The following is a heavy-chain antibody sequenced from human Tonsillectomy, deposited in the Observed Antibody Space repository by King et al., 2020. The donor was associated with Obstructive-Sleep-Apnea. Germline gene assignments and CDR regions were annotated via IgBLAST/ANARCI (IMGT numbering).Heavy chain of an antibody. D-gene: IGHD1-26*01. CDR2: IHCGESYT. V-gene: IGHV5-10-1*03. J-gene: IGHJ3*02. CDR3: AKSSGSYENDPFHI. CDR1: GYKFTSYW. Sequence: DVQLVESGAEVKKPGESLRISCKGSGYKFTSYWISWVRQMPGKGLEWMGRIHCGESYTKYSPSFQGHFTISVDTSFTTAYMQWSSLKASDSAMYYCAKSSGSYENDPFHIWGQGTMVTVSS.